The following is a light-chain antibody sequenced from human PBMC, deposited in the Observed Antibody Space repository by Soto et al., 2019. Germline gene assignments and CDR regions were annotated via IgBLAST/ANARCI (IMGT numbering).Light chain of an antibody. CDR3: SSYTSSLYA. CDR2: DVS. CDR1: SSDVGGYNY. V-gene: IGLV2-14*01. J-gene: IGLJ1*01. Sequence: QSALTQPASVSGSPGQSITISCTGTSSDVGGYNYVSWYQQHPGKAPKLMIYDVSNRPSGVSNRFSGSKSGNTASLTISGLQAEDEADYYCSSYTSSLYAFGTGTKVTVL.